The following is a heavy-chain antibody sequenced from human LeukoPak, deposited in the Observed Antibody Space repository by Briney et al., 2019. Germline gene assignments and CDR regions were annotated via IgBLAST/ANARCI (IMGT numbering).Heavy chain of an antibody. J-gene: IGHJ4*02. CDR3: ARAVGDYVWGSYRPHFDY. CDR2: VYYSGST. D-gene: IGHD3-16*02. V-gene: IGHV4-39*07. CDR1: GGSISSDSYY. Sequence: PSETLSLTCSVSGGSISSDSYYWGWIRQPPGEGLEWIGNVYYSGSTYNNPSLKSRVTISVDTSKNLFSLRLTSVTAADTAVYYCARAVGDYVWGSYRPHFDYWGQGTLVTVSS.